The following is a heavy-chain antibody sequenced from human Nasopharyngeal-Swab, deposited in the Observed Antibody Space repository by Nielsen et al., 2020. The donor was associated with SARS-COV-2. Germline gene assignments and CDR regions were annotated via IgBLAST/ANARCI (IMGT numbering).Heavy chain of an antibody. V-gene: IGHV7-4-1*02. D-gene: IGHD6-13*01. CDR3: ARAFVSSWPYYYYYGMDV. J-gene: IGHJ6*02. CDR2: INTNTGNP. Sequence: WVRQAPGQGLEWMGWINTNTGNPTYAQGFTGRFVFSLDTPVSTAYLQISSLKAEDTAVYYCARAFVSSWPYYYYYGMDVWGQGTTVTVSS.